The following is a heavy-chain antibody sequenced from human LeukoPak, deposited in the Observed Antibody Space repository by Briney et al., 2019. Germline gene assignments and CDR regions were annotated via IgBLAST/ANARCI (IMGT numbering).Heavy chain of an antibody. CDR3: AIINHPDGRVY. D-gene: IGHD5-24*01. CDR1: GYPFTTSW. V-gene: IGHV5-51*01. CDR2: IYAGNSNA. Sequence: GESLKISCQGFGYPFTTSWIGWVRQLPGKGLEWTAIIYAGNSNAKYSPSFQGQVSISTDRSISTAYLHWSSLKASDTAIYYCAIINHPDGRVYWGQGTLVTVSS. J-gene: IGHJ4*02.